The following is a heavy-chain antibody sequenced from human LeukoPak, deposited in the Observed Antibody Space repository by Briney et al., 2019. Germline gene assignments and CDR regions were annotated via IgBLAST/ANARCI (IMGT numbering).Heavy chain of an antibody. CDR1: GGSFSGYY. J-gene: IGHJ4*02. CDR3: ARAHLVVGAKAAYFDY. Sequence: SETLSLTCAVYGGSFSGYYWSWIRQPPGKGLEWIGEINHSGSTYYNPSLKSRVTISVDRSKNQFSLKLSSVTAADTAVYYCARAHLVVGAKAAYFDYWGQGTLVTVSS. V-gene: IGHV4-34*01. CDR2: INHSGST. D-gene: IGHD1-26*01.